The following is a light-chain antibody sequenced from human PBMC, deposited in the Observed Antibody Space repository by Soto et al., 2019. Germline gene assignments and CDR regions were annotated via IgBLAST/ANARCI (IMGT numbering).Light chain of an antibody. J-gene: IGKJ1*01. Sequence: DIQMTQSPSTLSAFVGDRVTITCRASQSIGRWLAWYQQKPGKAPKLLIYDASSLESGVPSRFSGSGSGTAFTLTISSLQPDDFATYYCQQYNTYSPERTFGQGTKVDIK. CDR3: QQYNTYSPERT. V-gene: IGKV1-5*01. CDR1: QSIGRW. CDR2: DAS.